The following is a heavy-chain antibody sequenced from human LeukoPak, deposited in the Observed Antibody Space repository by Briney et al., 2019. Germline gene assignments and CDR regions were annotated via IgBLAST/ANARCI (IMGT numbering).Heavy chain of an antibody. V-gene: IGHV4-4*02. CDR1: GGSISSSNW. CDR2: IYHSGIT. J-gene: IGHJ3*02. D-gene: IGHD2-21*01. Sequence: SGTLSLTCTVSGGSISSSNWWSWVRQPPGKGLEWIGEIYHSGITNYNASLKSRVTISVDKSKNQLSLKLTSVTAADTAVYYCVYRGAPGAFDIWAKGQWSPSLQ. CDR3: VYRGAPGAFDI.